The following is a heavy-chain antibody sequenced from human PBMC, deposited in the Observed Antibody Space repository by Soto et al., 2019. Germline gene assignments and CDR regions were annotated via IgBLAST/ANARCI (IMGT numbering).Heavy chain of an antibody. J-gene: IGHJ4*02. Sequence: SETLSLTCTVSGGSISSYYWSWIRQPPGKGLEWIGYIYYSGSTNYNPSLKSRVTISVDTSKNQFSLKLSSVTAADTAVYYSARRYGSCFDYWGQGTLVTVSS. D-gene: IGHD6-6*01. CDR3: ARRYGSCFDY. V-gene: IGHV4-59*08. CDR1: GGSISSYY. CDR2: IYYSGST.